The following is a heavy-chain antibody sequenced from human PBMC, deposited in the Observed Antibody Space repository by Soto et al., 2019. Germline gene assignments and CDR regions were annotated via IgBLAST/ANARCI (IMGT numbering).Heavy chain of an antibody. J-gene: IGHJ2*01. Sequence: PGGALRLSCAASGLPFSSYEMNWVRQAPGKGLEWVSYISRSGSTIYYADPVKGRVTISRDNAKNSLYLQMNSLRAEDTAVYYCARDGRIRRPDWYFDLWGRGTLVTVSS. V-gene: IGHV3-48*03. D-gene: IGHD2-15*01. CDR3: ARDGRIRRPDWYFDL. CDR1: GLPFSSYE. CDR2: ISRSGSTI.